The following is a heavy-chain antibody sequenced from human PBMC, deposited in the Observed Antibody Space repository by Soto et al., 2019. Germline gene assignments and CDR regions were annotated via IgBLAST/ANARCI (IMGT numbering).Heavy chain of an antibody. CDR2: IYYSGST. CDR3: ANLWFGELRVRYMDV. Sequence: SETLSLTCTVSGGSISSSSYYWGWIRQPPGKGLEWIGSIYYSGSTYYNPSLKSRVTISVDTSKNQFSLKLSSVTAADTAVYYCANLWFGELRVRYMDVWGKGTTVTVSS. CDR1: GGSISSSSYY. J-gene: IGHJ6*03. V-gene: IGHV4-39*01. D-gene: IGHD3-10*01.